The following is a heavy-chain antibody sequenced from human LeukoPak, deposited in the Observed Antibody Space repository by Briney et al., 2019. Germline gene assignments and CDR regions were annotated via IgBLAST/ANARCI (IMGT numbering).Heavy chain of an antibody. V-gene: IGHV1-18*01. CDR3: ARGGEWELLPGDFDY. CDR1: GYTFTSYG. J-gene: IGHJ4*02. Sequence: ASVKVSCKASGYTFTSYGISWVRQAPGQGLKWMGLISAYNGNTNYAQKLQGRVTMTTDTSTSTAYMELRSLRSDDTAVYYCARGGEWELLPGDFDYWGQGTLVTVSS. D-gene: IGHD1-26*01. CDR2: ISAYNGNT.